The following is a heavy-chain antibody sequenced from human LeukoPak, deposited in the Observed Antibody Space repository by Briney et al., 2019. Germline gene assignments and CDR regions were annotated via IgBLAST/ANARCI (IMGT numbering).Heavy chain of an antibody. Sequence: ASVKVSFKASGYTFTSYYMHWVRQAPGQGLEWMGIINPSGGSTSYAQKFQGRVTMTRDTSTSTVYMELSSLRSEDTAVYYCARDDYGDYEMANFDYWGQGTLVTVSS. CDR1: GYTFTSYY. D-gene: IGHD4-17*01. J-gene: IGHJ4*02. V-gene: IGHV1-46*01. CDR3: ARDDYGDYEMANFDY. CDR2: INPSGGST.